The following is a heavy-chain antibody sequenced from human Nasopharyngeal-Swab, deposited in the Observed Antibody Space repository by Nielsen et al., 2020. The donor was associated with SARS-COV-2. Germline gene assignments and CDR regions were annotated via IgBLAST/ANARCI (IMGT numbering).Heavy chain of an antibody. CDR1: GYFFNNYW. CDR3: ARTEYGSGTNFDY. J-gene: IGHJ4*02. CDR2: IFPDDSDT. V-gene: IGHV5-51*01. D-gene: IGHD3-10*01. Sequence: GESLKISCKGSGYFFNNYWIGWVRQMPGKGLEWMGIIFPDDSDTRYSPSFQGQVTISVDESISTAYLQWSSLKASDTAMYCCARTEYGSGTNFDYWGQGTLVTVSS.